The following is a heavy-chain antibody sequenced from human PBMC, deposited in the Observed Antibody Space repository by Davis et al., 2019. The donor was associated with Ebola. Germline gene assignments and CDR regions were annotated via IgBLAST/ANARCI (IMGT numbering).Heavy chain of an antibody. J-gene: IGHJ6*02. CDR1: GFTFSSYA. CDR3: ARSGGPFLHGMDV. Sequence: PGGSLRLSCAASGFTFSSYAMSWVRQAPGKGLEWVSAISGSGGSTYYADSVKGRFTISRHNSKNTLYLQMNSLRAEDTAVYYCARSGGPFLHGMDVWGQGTTVTVSS. V-gene: IGHV3-23*01. D-gene: IGHD2/OR15-2a*01. CDR2: ISGSGGST.